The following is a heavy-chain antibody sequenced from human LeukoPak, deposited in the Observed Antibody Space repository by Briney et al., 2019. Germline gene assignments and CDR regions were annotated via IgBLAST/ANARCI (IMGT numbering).Heavy chain of an antibody. J-gene: IGHJ4*02. D-gene: IGHD3-10*01. CDR3: AVPLGAHSGSGSPPLIN. Sequence: GESLKISCKASGYSFTSYWIGWVRQMPGKGLEWMGMIHLGDSDTRHSPSFQGQVTISADKPISTAYLQWSSLKASDTAIYYCAVPLGAHSGSGSPPLINWGQGTLVTVSS. CDR2: IHLGDSDT. CDR1: GYSFTSYW. V-gene: IGHV5-51*01.